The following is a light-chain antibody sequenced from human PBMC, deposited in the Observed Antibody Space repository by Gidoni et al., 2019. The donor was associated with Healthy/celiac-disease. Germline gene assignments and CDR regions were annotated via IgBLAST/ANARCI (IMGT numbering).Light chain of an antibody. V-gene: IGKV1-39*01. CDR3: QQSYSTPIH. CDR2: AAS. J-gene: IGKJ3*01. Sequence: DSQMTQSPSSLSASVGDRVTISCRASQSISSYLNWYQQKPGKAPKLLIYAASSLQSGVPSRFSGSGSGTDFTLTISSLQPEDFATYYCQQSYSTPIHFGPGTKVDIK. CDR1: QSISSY.